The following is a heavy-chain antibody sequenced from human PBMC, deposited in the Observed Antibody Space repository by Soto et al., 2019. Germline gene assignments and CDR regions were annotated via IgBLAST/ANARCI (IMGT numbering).Heavy chain of an antibody. D-gene: IGHD3-9*01. CDR2: ISAYNGNT. CDR3: ARDGRTHYDILTGYYKGVDY. Sequence: QVQLVQSGAEVKKPGASVKVSCKASGYTFTSYGISWVRQAPGQGLEWMGWISAYNGNTNYAQKLQGRVTMTTDTPTSTAYMELRSLRSDDTAVYYCARDGRTHYDILTGYYKGVDYWGQGTLVTVSS. J-gene: IGHJ4*02. CDR1: GYTFTSYG. V-gene: IGHV1-18*01.